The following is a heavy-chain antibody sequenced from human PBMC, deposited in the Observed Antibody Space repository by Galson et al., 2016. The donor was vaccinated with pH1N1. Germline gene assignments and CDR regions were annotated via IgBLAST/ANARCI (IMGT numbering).Heavy chain of an antibody. D-gene: IGHD4-17*01. J-gene: IGHJ5*02. CDR2: IYWNDDK. Sequence: ALVKPTQTLTLTCTFSGFSPSTNGVGVGWIRQPPGKALEWLAVIYWNDDKRYSPSLKSRLTITKDTSKNQVVLTMTSMDPVDTATYYCAHNNYGDYVNWFDPWGQGTLVTVSS. V-gene: IGHV2-5*01. CDR1: GFSPSTNGVG. CDR3: AHNNYGDYVNWFDP.